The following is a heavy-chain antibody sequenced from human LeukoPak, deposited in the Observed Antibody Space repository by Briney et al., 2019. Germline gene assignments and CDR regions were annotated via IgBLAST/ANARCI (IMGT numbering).Heavy chain of an antibody. Sequence: GGSLRLSCAASGFTVSSNYMSWVRQAPGKGLEWVSVIYSGGSTYYADSVKGRFTISRDNSKNTLYLQMNSLRAEDTAVYYCARAGAYCSSTSCSYYYGMDVWGQGTTVTVSS. CDR2: IYSGGST. J-gene: IGHJ6*02. CDR3: ARAGAYCSSTSCSYYYGMDV. D-gene: IGHD2-2*01. CDR1: GFTVSSNY. V-gene: IGHV3-53*01.